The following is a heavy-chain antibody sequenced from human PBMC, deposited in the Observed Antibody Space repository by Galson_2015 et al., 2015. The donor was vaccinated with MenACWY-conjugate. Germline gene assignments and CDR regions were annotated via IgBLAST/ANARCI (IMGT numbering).Heavy chain of an antibody. V-gene: IGHV3-48*01. CDR1: GFTFSRHS. D-gene: IGHD3-22*01. J-gene: IGHJ4*02. CDR3: VRDGEYYYDFLES. CDR2: IGSTSRTI. Sequence: SLRLSCAASGFTFSRHSMNWVRQAPGKGLEWVSYIGSTSRTIHYADSVKGRFTISRDNAKNSLYLQMNSLRAEDAAVYYCVRDGEYYYDFLESWGQGTLVTVSS.